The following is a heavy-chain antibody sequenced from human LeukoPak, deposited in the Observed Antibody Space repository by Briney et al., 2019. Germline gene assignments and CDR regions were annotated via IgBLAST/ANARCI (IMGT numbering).Heavy chain of an antibody. CDR1: GGTFSSYA. CDR2: IIPIFGTA. J-gene: IGHJ5*02. V-gene: IGHV1-69*05. CDR3: ARVTLYNWNSNWFDP. D-gene: IGHD1-7*01. Sequence: GASVKVSCKASGGTFSSYAISWVRQAPGQGLEWMGGIIPIFGTANYAQKFQGRVTITTDESTSTAYTELSSLRSEDTAVYYCARVTLYNWNSNWFDPWGQGTLVTVSS.